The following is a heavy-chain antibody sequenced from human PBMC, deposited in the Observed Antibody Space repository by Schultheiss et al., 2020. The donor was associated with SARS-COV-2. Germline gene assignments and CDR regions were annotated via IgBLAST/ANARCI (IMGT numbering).Heavy chain of an antibody. V-gene: IGHV4-34*01. CDR3: AREGGSYDHAFDI. CDR1: GGSFSGYY. CDR2: INHSGST. Sequence: SQTLSLTCAVYGGSFSGYYWSWIRQPPGKGLEWIGEINHSGSTNYNPSLKSRVTISVDRSKNQFSLKLSSVTAADTAVYYCAREGGSYDHAFDIWGQGTMVTVSS. J-gene: IGHJ3*02. D-gene: IGHD1-26*01.